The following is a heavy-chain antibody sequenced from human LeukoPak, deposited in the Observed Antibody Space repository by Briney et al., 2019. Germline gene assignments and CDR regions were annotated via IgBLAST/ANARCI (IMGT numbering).Heavy chain of an antibody. CDR2: IYYSGSI. CDR1: GDSISSHY. J-gene: IGHJ4*02. Sequence: SETLSLTCTVPGDSISSHYWSWIRQPPGKGLEWIGYIYYSGSINYIPSLKSRVTISVDTSKNHFSLKLISVTAADTAVFYCARARRDMGNWLGFDSWGRGTLVTVSS. V-gene: IGHV4-59*11. D-gene: IGHD1-1*01. CDR3: ARARRDMGNWLGFDS.